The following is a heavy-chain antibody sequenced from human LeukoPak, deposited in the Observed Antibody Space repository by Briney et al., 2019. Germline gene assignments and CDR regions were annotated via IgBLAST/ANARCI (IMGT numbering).Heavy chain of an antibody. CDR2: IYKIGTT. Sequence: PSETLSLTCTVSGGSISSYYWSWIRQPPGKGLEWIGHIYKIGTTNYNPSLKSRLTISADTSKNQFSLKLRSVTAADTAVYYCVIGVGWQPDYWGQGALVTVSS. V-gene: IGHV4-59*01. D-gene: IGHD2-15*01. J-gene: IGHJ4*02. CDR3: VIGVGWQPDY. CDR1: GGSISSYY.